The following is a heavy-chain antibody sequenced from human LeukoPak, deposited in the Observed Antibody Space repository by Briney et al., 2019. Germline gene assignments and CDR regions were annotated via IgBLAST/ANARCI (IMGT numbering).Heavy chain of an antibody. D-gene: IGHD1-14*01. J-gene: IGHJ5*02. CDR1: GFTFSSYG. CDR2: ISYDGSNK. V-gene: IGHV3-30*18. CDR3: AKDRTGSSLDWFDP. Sequence: PGRSLRLSCAASGFTFSSYGMHWVRQAPGKGLEWVAVISYDGSNKFYADSVKGRFTISRDNSKNTLYLQMNSLRAEDTAVYYCAKDRTGSSLDWFDPWGQGILVTVSS.